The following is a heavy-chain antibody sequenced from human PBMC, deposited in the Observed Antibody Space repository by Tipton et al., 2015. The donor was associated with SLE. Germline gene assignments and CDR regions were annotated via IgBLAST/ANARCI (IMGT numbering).Heavy chain of an antibody. J-gene: IGHJ4*02. CDR1: GFTFSSYW. Sequence: GSLRLSCPASGFTFSSYWMHWVRQPPGKGLVWVSEIDPNGSPTNYADSVKDRFTISRDNAKNTLFLEMNSLRVDDTAVYYCACLSAPSDYWGQGTLVTVSS. V-gene: IGHV3-74*01. CDR2: IDPNGSPT. CDR3: ACLSAPSDY.